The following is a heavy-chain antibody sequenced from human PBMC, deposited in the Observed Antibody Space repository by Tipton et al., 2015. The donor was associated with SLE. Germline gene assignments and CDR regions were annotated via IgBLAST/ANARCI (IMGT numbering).Heavy chain of an antibody. CDR2: INHSGST. J-gene: IGHJ2*01. Sequence: TLSLTCAVYGGSFSGYYWSWIRQPPGKGLEWIGEINHSGSTNYNPSLKSRVTIAVDTSKIQFSLKLSSVTAADTAVYYCARHVYCSSHFDLWGRGTLVTVSS. V-gene: IGHV4-34*01. CDR3: ARHVYCSSHFDL. CDR1: GGSFSGYY. D-gene: IGHD6-13*01.